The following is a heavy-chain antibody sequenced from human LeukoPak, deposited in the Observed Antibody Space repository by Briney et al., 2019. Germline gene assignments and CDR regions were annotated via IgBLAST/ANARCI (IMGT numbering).Heavy chain of an antibody. CDR3: ARGGGSYYTL. Sequence: GGSLSLSGAASGFTFSSFALSWVRRAPGRGLEWVSAISGSGGSTYYADSVKGRFTISRHNSKNTLYLQMNSLRAEDTAVYYCARGGGSYYTLWGQGTLVTVSS. J-gene: IGHJ4*02. CDR2: ISGSGGST. V-gene: IGHV3-23*01. CDR1: GFTFSSFA. D-gene: IGHD1-26*01.